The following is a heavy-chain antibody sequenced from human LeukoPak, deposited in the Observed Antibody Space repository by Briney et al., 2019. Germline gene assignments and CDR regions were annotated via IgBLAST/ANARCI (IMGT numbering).Heavy chain of an antibody. J-gene: IGHJ6*03. CDR3: ARRPHWSSTSCYYYMDV. V-gene: IGHV1-69*05. CDR1: GGTFSSYA. Sequence: GASVKVSCKASGGTFSSYAISWVRQAPGQGLEWMGGIIPIFGAANYAQKFQGRVTITTDESTSTAYMELSSLRSEDTAVYYCARRPHWSSTSCYYYMDVWGKGTTVTVSS. D-gene: IGHD2-2*01. CDR2: IIPIFGAA.